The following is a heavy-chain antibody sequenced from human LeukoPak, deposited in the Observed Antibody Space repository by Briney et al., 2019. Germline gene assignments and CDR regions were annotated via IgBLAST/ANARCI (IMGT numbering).Heavy chain of an antibody. J-gene: IGHJ6*02. CDR2: IKQDGSEK. D-gene: IGHD2-2*01. Sequence: GSLRLSCAASGFTFSSSWMSWVRQAPGKGLEWVANIKQDGSEKYYVGSVKGRFTISRDNAKNSLYLQMDSLRAEDTAVYYCAKDLYKARVVVPAGMDVWGQGTTVTVSS. CDR1: GFTFSSSW. CDR3: AKDLYKARVVVPAGMDV. V-gene: IGHV3-7*01.